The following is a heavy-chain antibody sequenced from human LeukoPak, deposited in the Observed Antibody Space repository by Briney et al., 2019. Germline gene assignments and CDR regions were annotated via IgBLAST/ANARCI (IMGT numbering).Heavy chain of an antibody. Sequence: GGSLRLSCAASGFTFSSYAVHWVRQAPGKGLEWVAVISYDGSNKYYADSVKGRFTISRDNSKNTLYLQMNSLRAEDTAVYYCAKDRHSGSYYGLIDYWGQGTLVTVSS. J-gene: IGHJ4*02. D-gene: IGHD1-26*01. CDR1: GFTFSSYA. V-gene: IGHV3-30*04. CDR2: ISYDGSNK. CDR3: AKDRHSGSYYGLIDY.